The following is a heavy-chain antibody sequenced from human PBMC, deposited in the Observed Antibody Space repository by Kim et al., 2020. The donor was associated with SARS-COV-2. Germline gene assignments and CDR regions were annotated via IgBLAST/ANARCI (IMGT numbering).Heavy chain of an antibody. CDR3: ARVPSSGETLYYYYGMDV. Sequence: ASVKVSCKASGYTFTSYAMNWVRQAPGQGLEWMRWINTNTGNPTYAQGFTGRFVFSLDTSVSTAYLQISSLKAEDTAVYYCARVPSSGETLYYYYGMDVWGQGTTVTVSS. J-gene: IGHJ6*02. CDR1: GYTFTSYA. V-gene: IGHV7-4-1*02. D-gene: IGHD6-19*01. CDR2: INTNTGNP.